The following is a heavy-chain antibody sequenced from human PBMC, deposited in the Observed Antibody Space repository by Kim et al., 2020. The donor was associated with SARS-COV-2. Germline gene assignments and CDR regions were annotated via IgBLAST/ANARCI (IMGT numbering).Heavy chain of an antibody. V-gene: IGHV5-51*01. Sequence: YSPSFQGQVTISADKSISTAYLQWRSLKASDTAIYYCARAPGRSGGYFDYWGRGTVVTVSS. CDR3: ARAPGRSGGYFDY. J-gene: IGHJ4*02. D-gene: IGHD3-10*01.